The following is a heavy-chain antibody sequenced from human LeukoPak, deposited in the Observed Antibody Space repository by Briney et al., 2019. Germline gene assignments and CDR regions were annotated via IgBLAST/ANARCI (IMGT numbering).Heavy chain of an antibody. D-gene: IGHD2-21*02. Sequence: PGGSLRLSCAASGFTFSSYAMSWVRQAPGKGLEWVSAISGSGGSTYYADSVKGRFTISRDNSKNTLYLQMNSLRAEDTAVYYCAKDGHSCGGDCYPRGAFDIWGQGTLVTVSS. J-gene: IGHJ4*02. V-gene: IGHV3-23*01. CDR2: ISGSGGST. CDR3: AKDGHSCGGDCYPRGAFDI. CDR1: GFTFSSYA.